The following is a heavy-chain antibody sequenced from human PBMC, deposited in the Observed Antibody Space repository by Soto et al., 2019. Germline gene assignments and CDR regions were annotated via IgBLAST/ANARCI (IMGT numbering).Heavy chain of an antibody. J-gene: IGHJ4*02. CDR2: LVPVFGTA. D-gene: IGHD3-10*01. CDR3: ARSPGVFDY. V-gene: IGHV1-69*06. CDR1: GGTFSSLA. Sequence: QVQLVQSGAEVKKPGSSVTVSCKASGGTFSSLAIRWVRQAPGQGLEWMGGLVPVFGTANYAQKFQDRVTITADKSTSTSYMELSSLRSEDTAVYYCARSPGVFDYWGQGTLVTVSS.